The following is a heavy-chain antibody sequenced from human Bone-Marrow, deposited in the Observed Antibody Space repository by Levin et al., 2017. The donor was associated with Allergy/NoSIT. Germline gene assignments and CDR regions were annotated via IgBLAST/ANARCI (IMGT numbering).Heavy chain of an antibody. V-gene: IGHV6-1*01. Sequence: SETLSLTCAISGDSVSSNSAAWNWIRQSPSRGLEWLGRTYYRSKWYNDYAVSVKSRITINPDTSKNQFSLQLNSVTPEDTAVYYCARDIREGVRIAAAYGFDYWGQGTLVTVSS. CDR3: ARDIREGVRIAAAYGFDY. CDR2: TYYRSKWYN. J-gene: IGHJ4*02. CDR1: GDSVSSNSAA. D-gene: IGHD6-13*01.